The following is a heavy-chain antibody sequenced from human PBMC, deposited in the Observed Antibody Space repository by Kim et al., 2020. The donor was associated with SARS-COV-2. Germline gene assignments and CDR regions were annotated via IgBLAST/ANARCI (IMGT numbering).Heavy chain of an antibody. CDR3: ATFFGKGGFDH. J-gene: IGHJ4*02. CDR1: GLAFRNYG. CDR2: INSGGGGT. Sequence: GGSLRLSCVASGLAFRNYGMNWVRQAPGKGLEWVSFINSGGGGTYYGDSVTGRFSISRDNSGNTVSLQMNNLRPEDTAVYYCATFFGKGGFDHWGRGTLVTVSS. D-gene: IGHD3-3*01. V-gene: IGHV3-23*01.